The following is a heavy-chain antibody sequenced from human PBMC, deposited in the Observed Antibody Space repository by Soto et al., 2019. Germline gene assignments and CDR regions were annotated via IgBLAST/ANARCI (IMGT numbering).Heavy chain of an antibody. D-gene: IGHD3-10*01. CDR3: ARAKLLWFGESMAYYYGMDV. J-gene: IGHJ6*02. CDR1: GGTFSSYA. Sequence: SVKVSCKASGGTFSSYAISWVRQAPGQGLEWMGGIIPIFGTANYAQKFQGRVTITADESTSTAYMVLSSLRSEDTAVYYCARAKLLWFGESMAYYYGMDVWGQGTTVTVSS. CDR2: IIPIFGTA. V-gene: IGHV1-69*13.